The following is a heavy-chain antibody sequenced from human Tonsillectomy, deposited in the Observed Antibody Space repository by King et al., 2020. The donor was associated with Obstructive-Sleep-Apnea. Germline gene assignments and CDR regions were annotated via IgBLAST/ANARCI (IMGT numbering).Heavy chain of an antibody. V-gene: IGHV3-23*04. D-gene: IGHD3/OR15-3a*01. CDR3: AKDIGTGYHYYGMDV. CDR1: GFTFSSYA. CDR2: ISGSGGST. J-gene: IGHJ6*02. Sequence: QLVQSGGGLVQPGGSLRVSCAASGFTFSSYAMNWVRQAPGKGLEWVSAISGSGGSTYYADSVKGRFTISRDNSKTTLYLQMNSLRADDTALYYCAKDIGTGYHYYGMDVWGQGTTVTVSS.